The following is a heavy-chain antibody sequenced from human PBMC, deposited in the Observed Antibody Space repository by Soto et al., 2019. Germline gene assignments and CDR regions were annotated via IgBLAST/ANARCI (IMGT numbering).Heavy chain of an antibody. V-gene: IGHV4-61*08. Sequence: SETLSLTCAVSGDSVSSSDFYWTWIRQPPGKPLEWIGYVYSTGTTNYSPSLKSRVDMSVDTSENQFCLKVRSVTAADAAVYFCARVSKLAAAKDGKSSYFYAMDVWGHGTTVTVSS. CDR3: ARVSKLAAAKDGKSSYFYAMDV. D-gene: IGHD6-6*01. J-gene: IGHJ6*02. CDR1: GDSVSSSDFY. CDR2: VYSTGTT.